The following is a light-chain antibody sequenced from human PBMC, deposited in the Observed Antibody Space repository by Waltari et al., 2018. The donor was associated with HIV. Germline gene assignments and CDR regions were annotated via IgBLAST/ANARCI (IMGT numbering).Light chain of an antibody. CDR1: QRISSW. CDR2: KAS. J-gene: IGKJ4*01. Sequence: DIQMTQSPYTLSASVGDRVTITCRASQRISSWLAWYQHKPGSATKLLIYKASTLVSGVPSRFSGDGSGTEFTLTISSLQPEDFATYFCQHYNSYTALTFGGGTMVEIK. V-gene: IGKV1-5*03. CDR3: QHYNSYTALT.